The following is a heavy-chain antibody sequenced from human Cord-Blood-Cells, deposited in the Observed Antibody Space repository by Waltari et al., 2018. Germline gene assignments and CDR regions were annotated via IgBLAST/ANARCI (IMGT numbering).Heavy chain of an antibody. D-gene: IGHD1-1*01. CDR2: MNPNSGNT. CDR3: ARVAGTDGLADY. J-gene: IGHJ4*02. Sequence: QVQLVQSGAEVKKPADSVKVYCQADGYTFTSYVINWVRQATGQGLEWMGWMNPNSGNTGYAQKFQGRVTITRNTSISTAYMELSSLRSEDTAVYYWARVAGTDGLADYWGQGTLVTVSS. V-gene: IGHV1-8*03. CDR1: GYTFTSYV.